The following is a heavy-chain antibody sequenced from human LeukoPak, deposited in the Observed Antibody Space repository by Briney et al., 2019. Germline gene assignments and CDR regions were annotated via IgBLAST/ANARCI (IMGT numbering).Heavy chain of an antibody. Sequence: PSETLSLTCTVSGGSISSYYWSWIRQPPGKGLEWIGSIYYSGSTYHNPSLKSRVTISVDTSKNQFSLKLSSVTAADTAVYYCARRPNSSADYYGMDVWGQGTTVTVSS. D-gene: IGHD2/OR15-2a*01. CDR2: IYYSGST. CDR3: ARRPNSSADYYGMDV. J-gene: IGHJ6*02. CDR1: GGSISSYY. V-gene: IGHV4-59*05.